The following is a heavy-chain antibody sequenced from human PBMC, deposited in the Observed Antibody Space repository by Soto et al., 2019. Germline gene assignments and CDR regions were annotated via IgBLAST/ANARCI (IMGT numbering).Heavy chain of an antibody. J-gene: IGHJ4*02. D-gene: IGHD3-22*01. Sequence: GGSLRLSCAASGFTFSSYWMHWVRQAPGKGLVWVSRINSDGSSTSYADSVKGRFTISRDNAKNTLYLQMNSLRAEDTAVYYCARDPRDSSGYYYFDYWGQGTLVTVSS. CDR1: GFTFSSYW. V-gene: IGHV3-74*01. CDR2: INSDGSST. CDR3: ARDPRDSSGYYYFDY.